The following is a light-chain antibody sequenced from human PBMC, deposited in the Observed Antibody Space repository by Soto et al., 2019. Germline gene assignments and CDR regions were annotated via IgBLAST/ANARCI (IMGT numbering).Light chain of an antibody. CDR1: QSIARY. V-gene: IGKV1-39*01. CDR3: QQTYSTTPFT. CDR2: GAS. Sequence: DIQMTQSPSSLSASVGDRVTITCRSSQSIARYVNWYQQNPGKAPRLLISGASNLKSGVPSRFSGSGSGTDFTLTISSLQPEDLATYFCQQTYSTTPFTFGPGTKVQIK. J-gene: IGKJ3*01.